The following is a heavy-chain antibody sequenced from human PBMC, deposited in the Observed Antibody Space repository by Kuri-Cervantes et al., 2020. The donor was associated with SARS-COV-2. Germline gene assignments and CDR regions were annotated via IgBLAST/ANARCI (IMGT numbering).Heavy chain of an antibody. Sequence: GGSLRLSCAASGFTFSSYAMNWVRQAPGKGLEWVSAISGSGASTYYADPVKGRFTISRDNSKNTLYLQMNSLRAEDTAVYYCAKVVRGYYGSGSYEGGMDVWGQGTTVTVSS. J-gene: IGHJ6*02. D-gene: IGHD3-10*01. V-gene: IGHV3-23*01. CDR2: ISGSGAST. CDR1: GFTFSSYA. CDR3: AKVVRGYYGSGSYEGGMDV.